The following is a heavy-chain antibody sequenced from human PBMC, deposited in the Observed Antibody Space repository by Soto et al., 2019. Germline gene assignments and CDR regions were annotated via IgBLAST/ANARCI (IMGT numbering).Heavy chain of an antibody. V-gene: IGHV3-21*01. D-gene: IGHD6-13*01. CDR1: GFTFSSYS. Sequence: PGGSLRLSCAASGFTFSSYSMNWVRQAPGKGLEWVSSISSSSSYIYYADSVKGRFTISRDNDNNSLYLQMNSLRAEDTAVYYCARDYEVWSGDSSSWYVDWSQATLVTLAS. J-gene: IGHJ4*02. CDR2: ISSSSSYI. CDR3: ARDYEVWSGDSSSWYVD.